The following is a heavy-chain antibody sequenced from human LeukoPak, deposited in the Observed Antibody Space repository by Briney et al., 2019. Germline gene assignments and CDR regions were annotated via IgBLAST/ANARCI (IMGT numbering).Heavy chain of an antibody. Sequence: ASVKVSCKASGYTFTGYYMHWVRQAPGQGLEWMGWINPNSGGTNYAQKFQGRVTMTRDTSISTAYMELSRLRSDDTAVYYCARDLRRGYSYGSSVDYWGQGTLVTVSS. CDR3: ARDLRRGYSYGSSVDY. CDR1: GYTFTGYY. CDR2: INPNSGGT. J-gene: IGHJ4*02. V-gene: IGHV1-2*02. D-gene: IGHD5-18*01.